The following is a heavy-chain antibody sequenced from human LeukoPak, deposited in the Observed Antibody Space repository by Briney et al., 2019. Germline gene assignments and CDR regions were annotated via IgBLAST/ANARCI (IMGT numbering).Heavy chain of an antibody. Sequence: ASVKVSCKASGYTFTSNYMYWVRQAPGQGLEWMGIINPSGGTTRYAQKFQGRVTMTRDTSTSTLSMELSSLTSADTAVYYCTRGVGVTIFGVGGQAFDIWGQGTMVTVSS. D-gene: IGHD3-3*01. J-gene: IGHJ3*02. V-gene: IGHV1-46*03. CDR1: GYTFTSNY. CDR2: INPSGGTT. CDR3: TRGVGVTIFGVGGQAFDI.